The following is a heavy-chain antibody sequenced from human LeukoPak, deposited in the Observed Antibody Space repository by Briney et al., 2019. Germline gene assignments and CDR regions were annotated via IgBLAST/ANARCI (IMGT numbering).Heavy chain of an antibody. Sequence: PSETLSLTCAVSGGSITGFFWTWIRQPAGEGLQYIGRIFSRGGANYNSSLQSRVAMSVDTSQNLFSLKLTSVTAADTAVYFCARVATPDVSSPLDFWGQGILVTVSS. D-gene: IGHD6-19*01. V-gene: IGHV4-4*07. J-gene: IGHJ4*02. CDR2: IFSRGGA. CDR1: GGSITGFF. CDR3: ARVATPDVSSPLDF.